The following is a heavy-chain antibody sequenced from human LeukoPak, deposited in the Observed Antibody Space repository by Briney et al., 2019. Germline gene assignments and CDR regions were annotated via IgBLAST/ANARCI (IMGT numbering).Heavy chain of an antibody. D-gene: IGHD3-16*02. CDR3: AKERAGYTNPYYFDY. CDR1: GFTFNNYA. V-gene: IGHV3-74*01. J-gene: IGHJ4*02. Sequence: GGSLRLSCAASGFTFNNYAMHWVRQAPGKGLEWVSRLGYDGRGTNYADSVRGRFTISRDNSKNTLYLHMNSLRAEDTAVYYCAKERAGYTNPYYFDYWGQGTLVTVSS. CDR2: LGYDGRGT.